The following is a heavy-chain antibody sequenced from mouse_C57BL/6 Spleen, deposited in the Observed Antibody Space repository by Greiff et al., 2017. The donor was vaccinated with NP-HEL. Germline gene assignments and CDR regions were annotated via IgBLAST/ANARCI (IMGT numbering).Heavy chain of an antibody. V-gene: IGHV1-64*01. CDR2: IHPNSGST. CDR3: AKSEGFPDWYFDV. CDR1: GYTFTSYW. Sequence: VQLQQPGAELVKPGASVKLSCKASGYTFTSYWMHWVKQRPGQGLEWIGMIHPNSGSTNYNEKFKSKATLTVDKSSSTAYMQLSSLTSEDSAVYYCAKSEGFPDWYFDVWGTGTTVTVSS. J-gene: IGHJ1*03.